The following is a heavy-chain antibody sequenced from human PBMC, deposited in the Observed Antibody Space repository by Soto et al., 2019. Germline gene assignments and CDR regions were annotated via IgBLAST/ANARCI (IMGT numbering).Heavy chain of an antibody. D-gene: IGHD5-18*01. CDR3: DRENYYIQLWLRRVYYYGMDV. CDR2: ISSSGSTI. J-gene: IGHJ6*02. V-gene: IGHV3-48*03. Sequence: GGSLRLSCAASGFTFSSYEMNWVRQAPGKGLEWVSYISSSGSTIYYADSVKGRFTISRDNAKNSLYLQMNSLRAEDTAVYYYDRENYYIQLWLRRVYYYGMDVWGQGTTVTVSS. CDR1: GFTFSSYE.